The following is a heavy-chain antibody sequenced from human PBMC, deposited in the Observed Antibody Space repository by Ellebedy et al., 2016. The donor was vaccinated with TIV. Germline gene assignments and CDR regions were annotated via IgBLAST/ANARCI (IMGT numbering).Heavy chain of an antibody. CDR2: IYYSGSS. CDR1: GGSITSDY. J-gene: IGHJ6*02. CDR3: ASSPKITVAGRLRFHGIDV. V-gene: IGHV4-59*01. Sequence: SETLSLTXTVSGGSITSDYWNWIRQPPGKGLEWIGYIYYSGSSNYNPSLKSRVTISVDTSKNQFSLKLSSVTAADTAVYYCASSPKITVAGRLRFHGIDVWGQGTTVTVSS. D-gene: IGHD6-19*01.